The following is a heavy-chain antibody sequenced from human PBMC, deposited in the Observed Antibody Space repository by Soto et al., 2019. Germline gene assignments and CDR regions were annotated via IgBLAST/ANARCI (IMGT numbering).Heavy chain of an antibody. J-gene: IGHJ4*02. CDR3: ARIWAYDSSGYSFDY. D-gene: IGHD3-22*01. CDR2: ISSSSSTI. V-gene: IGHV3-48*02. CDR1: GFTFSSYS. Sequence: TVGSLRLSCAASGFTFSSYSMNWVRQAPGKGLEWVSYISSSSSTIYYADSVKGRFTISRDNAKNSLYLQMNSLRDEDTAVYYCARIWAYDSSGYSFDYWGQGTLVTVSS.